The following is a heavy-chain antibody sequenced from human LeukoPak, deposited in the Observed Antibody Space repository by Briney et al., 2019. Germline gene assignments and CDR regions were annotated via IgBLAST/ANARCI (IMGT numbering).Heavy chain of an antibody. V-gene: IGHV4-38-2*02. D-gene: IGHD3-10*01. J-gene: IGHJ5*02. CDR2: IYHSGRT. Sequence: SETLSLTCTVSGYSISSGYYWGWIRQPPGKGLEWIGSIYHSGRTFYNPSLKSRVTISVDTSKNQFSLKLTSVTAADTAVYYCAREGVYYYSHWFDPWGQGTLVTVSS. CDR1: GYSISSGYY. CDR3: AREGVYYYSHWFDP.